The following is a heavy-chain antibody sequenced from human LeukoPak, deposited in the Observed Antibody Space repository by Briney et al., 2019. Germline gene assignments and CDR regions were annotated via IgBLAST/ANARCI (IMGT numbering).Heavy chain of an antibody. D-gene: IGHD2-2*02. V-gene: IGHV1-46*03. CDR3: ARVDCSSGRCYTLDFDY. CDR1: GYTFTSYY. CDR2: INPSGGST. Sequence: ASVKVSCKASGYTFTSYYMHWVRQAPGQGLEWMGIINPSGGSTSYAPKFQGRVTVTRDTSTSTVYMEPRSLRSEDTAVYYCARVDCSSGRCYTLDFDYWGQGTLVTVSS. J-gene: IGHJ4*02.